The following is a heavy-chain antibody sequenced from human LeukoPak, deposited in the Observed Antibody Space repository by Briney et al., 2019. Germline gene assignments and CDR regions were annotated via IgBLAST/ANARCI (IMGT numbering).Heavy chain of an antibody. D-gene: IGHD5-12*01. V-gene: IGHV4-39*07. CDR3: TRDQRSGYSGYDYYYYYYMDV. CDR1: GGSISSSSY. J-gene: IGHJ6*03. Sequence: SETLSLTCTVSGGSISSSSYWGWIRQPPGQGLEWIGSIYYSGSTYYNPSLKSRVTISVDKSKNHFSVKLSSVTATDTAVYYCTRDQRSGYSGYDYYYYYYMDVWGKGTTVTVCS. CDR2: IYYSGST.